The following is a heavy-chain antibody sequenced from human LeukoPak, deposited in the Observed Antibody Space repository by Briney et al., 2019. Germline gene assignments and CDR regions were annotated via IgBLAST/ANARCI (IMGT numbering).Heavy chain of an antibody. D-gene: IGHD7-27*01. J-gene: IGHJ4*02. Sequence: GASVXXSXXXSGYXFITYDINWVXXAXGXXXEWMGWMNPNSGNTGYAQKFQGRVTMTRNTSISTAYMELSSLRSEDTAVYYCARGLTGTPDYWGQGTLVTVSS. CDR3: ARGLTGTPDY. CDR2: MNPNSGNT. CDR1: GYXFITYD. V-gene: IGHV1-8*02.